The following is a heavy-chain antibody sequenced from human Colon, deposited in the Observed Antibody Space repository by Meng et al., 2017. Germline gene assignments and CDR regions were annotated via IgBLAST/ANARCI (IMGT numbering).Heavy chain of an antibody. CDR2: INGDGSVT. Sequence: GESLKISCAASGFSFRSYWIHWIRQAPGKGLVWVASINGDGSVTNYADSLKGRFTLSRDNNKNTMDLQTNSLGAEDTAIYYCSRLDVLDLWGQGTTVTVSS. J-gene: IGHJ3*01. V-gene: IGHV3-74*01. CDR3: SRLDVLDL. D-gene: IGHD6-6*01. CDR1: GFSFRSYW.